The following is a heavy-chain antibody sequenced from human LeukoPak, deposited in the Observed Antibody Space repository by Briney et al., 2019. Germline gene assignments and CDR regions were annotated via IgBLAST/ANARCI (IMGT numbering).Heavy chain of an antibody. D-gene: IGHD3-10*01. CDR3: ARFDGSGSYFDY. Sequence: SETLSLTCAVYGKSFSGYFWTWIRQAPGKGLEWIAEIDQSGTSNCKPSLESRLTISIDTSKNEMSLKLNSVTAADSAVYYCARFDGSGSYFDYWGQGTLVTVSS. V-gene: IGHV4-34*01. CDR1: GKSFSGYF. CDR2: IDQSGTS. J-gene: IGHJ4*02.